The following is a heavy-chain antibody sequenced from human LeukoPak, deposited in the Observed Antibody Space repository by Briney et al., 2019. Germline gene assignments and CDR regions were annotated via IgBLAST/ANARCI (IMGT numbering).Heavy chain of an antibody. D-gene: IGHD3-22*01. CDR2: IIPIFGTA. J-gene: IGHJ4*02. V-gene: IGHV1-69*05. Sequence: GSSVKVSCKASGGTFSSYAISWVRQAPGQGLEWMGGIIPIFGTANYAQKFQGRATITTDESTSTAYMELSSLRSEDTAVYYCASRVVGGRDYYDSSGYYLDYWGQGTLVTVSS. CDR3: ASRVVGGRDYYDSSGYYLDY. CDR1: GGTFSSYA.